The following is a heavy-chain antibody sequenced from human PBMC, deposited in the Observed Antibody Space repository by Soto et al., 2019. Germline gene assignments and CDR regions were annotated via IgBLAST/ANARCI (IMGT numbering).Heavy chain of an antibody. CDR1: GFTFSSYA. CDR3: AKAVAYNRGYFDC. V-gene: IGHV3-23*01. CDR2: ISGGAGST. J-gene: IGHJ4*02. Sequence: EVHLLESGGGLVQPGGSLRLSCAASGFTFSSYAMSWVRQAPGKGLEWVSIISGGAGSTYYADSVKGRFTISRDNSKNTLYLQMNGLRAEDTAVYYCAKAVAYNRGYFDCWGQGTLVTVSS. D-gene: IGHD6-19*01.